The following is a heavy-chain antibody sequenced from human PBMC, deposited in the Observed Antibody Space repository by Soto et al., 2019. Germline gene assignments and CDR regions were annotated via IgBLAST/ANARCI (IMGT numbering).Heavy chain of an antibody. CDR3: VSLIVVVPAAWVH. CDR2: IVVGSGNT. V-gene: IGHV1-58*01. J-gene: IGHJ4*02. D-gene: IGHD2-2*01. Sequence: GASVKVSCKASGFTFSSSAVQWVRQARGQRLEWIGKIVVGSGNTNYAQKFRGRVTITSDRSVSTAYMELSSLRSEDMVVYSCVSLIVVVPAAWVHWGQGTLVTVSS. CDR1: GFTFSSSA.